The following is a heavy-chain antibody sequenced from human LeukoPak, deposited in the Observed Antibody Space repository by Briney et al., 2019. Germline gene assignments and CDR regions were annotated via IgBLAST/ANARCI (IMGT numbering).Heavy chain of an antibody. V-gene: IGHV4-34*01. J-gene: IGHJ4*02. CDR3: ARDPVVAARPGYYFDY. CDR2: INHSGST. Sequence: SGTLSLTCTVSGGSISSYYWSWIRQPPGKGLEWIGEINHSGSTNYNPSLKSRVTISVDTSKNQFSLKLSSVTAADTAVYYCARDPVVAARPGYYFDYWGQGTLVTVSS. D-gene: IGHD6-6*01. CDR1: GGSISSYY.